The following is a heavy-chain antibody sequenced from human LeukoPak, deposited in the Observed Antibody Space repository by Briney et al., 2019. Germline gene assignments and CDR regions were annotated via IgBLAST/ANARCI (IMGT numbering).Heavy chain of an antibody. Sequence: ASVKVSCKASGYTLTGYYMQWVRQAPGQGLEWMGWINPNSGGTNYAQKFQGRVTMTRDTSISTAYMELSRLRSDDTAVYYCARTMVRGVIFDYWGQGTLVTVSS. CDR2: INPNSGGT. CDR1: GYTLTGYY. V-gene: IGHV1-2*02. D-gene: IGHD3-10*01. J-gene: IGHJ4*02. CDR3: ARTMVRGVIFDY.